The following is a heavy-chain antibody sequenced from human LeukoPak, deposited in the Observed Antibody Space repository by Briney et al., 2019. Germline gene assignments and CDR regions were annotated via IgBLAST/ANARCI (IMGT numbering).Heavy chain of an antibody. CDR1: GFTFSSYG. CDR3: VKDQPADMSTWYWDY. Sequence: GGSLRLSCATSGFTFSSYGMHWVRQAPGKGPEWGAFIRHDGSIKYYTDSVKGRFTISRDNPKNTLYLQMNTLRAEDTAVYYCVKDQPADMSTWYWDYWGQGTLVTVSS. J-gene: IGHJ4*02. V-gene: IGHV3-30*02. D-gene: IGHD6-13*01. CDR2: IRHDGSIK.